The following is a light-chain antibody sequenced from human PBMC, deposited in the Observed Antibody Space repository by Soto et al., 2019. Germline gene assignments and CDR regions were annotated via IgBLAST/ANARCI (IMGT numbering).Light chain of an antibody. J-gene: IGLJ1*01. CDR3: CSYTTSNTRQIV. CDR2: DVS. V-gene: IGLV2-14*03. CDR1: SSDVGGYNY. Sequence: QSALTQPASVSGSPGQSMTISCTGTSSDVGGYNYVSWYQQHPGKAPKFMIYDVSSRPSGVSNRFSGSKSGNTASLTISGLQAEDEADYYCCSYTTSNTRQIVFGTGTKVTVL.